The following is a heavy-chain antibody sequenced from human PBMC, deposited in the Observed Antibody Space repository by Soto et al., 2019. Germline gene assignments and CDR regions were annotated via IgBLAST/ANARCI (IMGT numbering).Heavy chain of an antibody. V-gene: IGHV3-33*01. J-gene: IGHJ4*02. D-gene: IGHD5-18*01. CDR2: IRSDASNK. Sequence: GGSLRLSCAACCFTFSNPGLRWVCEARSKGLYRVAVIRSDASNKYYADSVKGRFTISRDNSKNTLYLQMNSLRAEDTAVYYCARDWEGYSYGCPISGWGQGP. CDR1: CFTFSNPG. CDR3: ARDWEGYSYGCPISG.